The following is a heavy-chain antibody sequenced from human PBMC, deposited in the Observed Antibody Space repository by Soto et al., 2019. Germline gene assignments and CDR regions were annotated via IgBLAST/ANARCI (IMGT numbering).Heavy chain of an antibody. CDR3: VKDDRILGRRYFDL. V-gene: IGHV3-23*01. CDR2: ISGSGGST. CDR1: GFTFSSYA. J-gene: IGHJ2*01. Sequence: WGSLRLSCAASGFTFSSYAMSWVRQAPGKGLEWVSAISGSGGSTYYADSVKGRLTISRDNSKNTLFLQMNSLRVEDTAVYYCVKDDRILGRRYFDLWGRGTLVTVSS. D-gene: IGHD2-15*01.